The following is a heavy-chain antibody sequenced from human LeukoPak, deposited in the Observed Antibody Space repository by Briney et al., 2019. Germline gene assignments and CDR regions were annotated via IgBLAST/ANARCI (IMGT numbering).Heavy chain of an antibody. CDR3: ARDLSSGWYIFGY. D-gene: IGHD6-19*01. J-gene: IGHJ4*02. CDR1: GGTFSSYA. CDR2: IIPIFGTA. Sequence: SVKVSCKASGGTFSSYAISWERQAPGQGLEWMGGIIPIFGTANYAQKFQGRVTITADESTSTAYMELSSLRSEDTAVYYCARDLSSGWYIFGYWGQGTLVTVSS. V-gene: IGHV1-69*01.